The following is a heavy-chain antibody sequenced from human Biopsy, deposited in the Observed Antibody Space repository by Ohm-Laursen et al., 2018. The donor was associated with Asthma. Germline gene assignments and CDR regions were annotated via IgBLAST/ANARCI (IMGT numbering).Heavy chain of an antibody. CDR1: GGPMSSSSYY. Sequence: SDTLSLTCSVSGGPMSSSSYYWGWIRQPPGKGLEWMGSISYTGSAYHNPSLKSRVTISVDTSKNQFSLKLSSVTAADTAVYYCARERAGYYGSGSYLGYWGQGTLVTVSS. D-gene: IGHD3-10*01. CDR3: ARERAGYYGSGSYLGY. CDR2: ISYTGSA. J-gene: IGHJ4*02. V-gene: IGHV4-39*07.